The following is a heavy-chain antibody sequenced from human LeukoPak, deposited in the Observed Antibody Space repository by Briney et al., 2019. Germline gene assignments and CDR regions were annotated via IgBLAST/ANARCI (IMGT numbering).Heavy chain of an antibody. D-gene: IGHD6-13*01. Sequence: PGGSLRLSCAASGFTFSSYWMSRVRQAPGKGLEWVANIKQDGSEKYYVDSVKGRFTISRDNAKNSLYLQMNSLRAEDTAVYYSSLEGSSWYRYFQHWGQGTLVTVSS. CDR3: SLEGSSWYRYFQH. CDR2: IKQDGSEK. V-gene: IGHV3-7*05. CDR1: GFTFSSYW. J-gene: IGHJ1*01.